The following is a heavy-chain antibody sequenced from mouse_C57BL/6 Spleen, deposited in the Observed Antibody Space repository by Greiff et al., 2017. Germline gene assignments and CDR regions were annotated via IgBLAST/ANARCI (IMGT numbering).Heavy chain of an antibody. D-gene: IGHD1-1*01. Sequence: QVQLKESGAELVKPGASVKLSCKASGYTFTEYTIHWVKQRSGQGLEWIGWFYPGSGSIKYNEKFKDKATLTADKSSSTVYMELSSLTSEVSAVYFCARHGITTVEGKYAMDYWGQGTSVTVSS. J-gene: IGHJ4*01. V-gene: IGHV1-62-2*01. CDR2: FYPGSGSI. CDR1: GYTFTEYT. CDR3: ARHGITTVEGKYAMDY.